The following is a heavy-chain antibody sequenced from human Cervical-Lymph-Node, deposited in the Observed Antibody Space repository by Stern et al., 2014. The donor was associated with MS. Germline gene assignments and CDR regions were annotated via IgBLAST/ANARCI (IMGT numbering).Heavy chain of an antibody. CDR1: GDSISRSNW. V-gene: IGHV4-4*02. D-gene: IGHD1-1*01. J-gene: IGHJ6*02. CDR2: IYHRGNA. CDR3: ARDWNDVGFYQYGLDV. Sequence: QVQLQESGPGLVKPSGTLSLTCAVSGDSISRSNWGRWVRQPPGKGLAGVGDIYHRGNANYNPSLKSRVTISVDKSKNPFSLKLRSVTAADTAVYYCARDWNDVGFYQYGLDVWGQGTTVTVSS.